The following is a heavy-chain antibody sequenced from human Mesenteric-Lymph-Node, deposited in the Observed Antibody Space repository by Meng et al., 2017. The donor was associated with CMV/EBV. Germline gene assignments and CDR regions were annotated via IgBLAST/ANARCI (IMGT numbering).Heavy chain of an antibody. J-gene: IGHJ4*02. CDR2: IRNKADKYST. V-gene: IGHV3-72*01. CDR1: GFTFNDHY. D-gene: IGHD3-3*01. Sequence: GESLKISCVASGFTFNDHYMDWVRQAPGQGLEWVGCIRNKADKYSTVYAASVKGRFTISRDDSKNSVYLQMNSLKIEDTAVYYCVRDTNLGPDYWGQGTLVTVSS. CDR3: VRDTNLGPDY.